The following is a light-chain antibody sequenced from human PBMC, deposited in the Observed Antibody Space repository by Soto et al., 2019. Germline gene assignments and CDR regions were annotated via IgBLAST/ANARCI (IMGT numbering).Light chain of an antibody. V-gene: IGKV1-5*03. J-gene: IGKJ1*01. Sequence: GDRVTITCRASQSISPYLAWYQQKPGKAPKLLIYMASSLQSGVPSRFSGSGSGSEFTLTISSLQPDDFATYYCQQSNSYPWTFGQGTQVDIK. CDR2: MAS. CDR1: QSISPY. CDR3: QQSNSYPWT.